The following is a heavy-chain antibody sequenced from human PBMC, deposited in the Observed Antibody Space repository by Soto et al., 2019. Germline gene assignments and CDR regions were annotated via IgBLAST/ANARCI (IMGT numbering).Heavy chain of an antibody. CDR3: ARRTYSSSPDYYGMDV. CDR2: IDPSDSYT. CDR1: GYSFTSYW. D-gene: IGHD6-6*01. Sequence: GESLKISCKGSGYSFTSYWISWVRQMPGKGLEWMGRIDPSDSYTNYSPSFQGHVTSSADKSISTAYLQWSSLKASDTAMYYCARRTYSSSPDYYGMDVWGQGTTVTVSS. J-gene: IGHJ6*02. V-gene: IGHV5-10-1*01.